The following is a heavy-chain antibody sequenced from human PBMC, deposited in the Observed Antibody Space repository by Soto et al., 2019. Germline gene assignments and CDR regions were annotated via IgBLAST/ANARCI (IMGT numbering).Heavy chain of an antibody. Sequence: QVQLVQSGAEVKKPGSSVKVSCKASGGTFSSYAISWVRQAPGHGLEWMGGIIPIFGTANYAQKFQGRVTIIADKSTSPAYMELSSLRSEDTDAYYCATISGYDIEGYYIDCWGQGPLVTVSS. V-gene: IGHV1-69*06. CDR2: IIPIFGTA. J-gene: IGHJ4*02. CDR1: GGTFSSYA. CDR3: ATISGYDIEGYYIDC. D-gene: IGHD5-12*01.